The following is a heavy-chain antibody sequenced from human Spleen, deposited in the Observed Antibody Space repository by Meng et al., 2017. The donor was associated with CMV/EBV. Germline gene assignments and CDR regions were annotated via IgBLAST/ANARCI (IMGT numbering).Heavy chain of an antibody. CDR3: ARGSSGWPFDY. CDR2: IYYSGST. V-gene: IGHV4-39*07. D-gene: IGHD6-19*01. J-gene: IGHJ4*02. Sequence: SETLSLTCTVSGGSISSGSYFWGWIRQPPGKGLEWIGSIYYSGSTFYNPSLNSPVSISIDASKNQFSLKLSSVTAADTAVYYCARGSSGWPFDYWGQGTLVTVSS. CDR1: GGSISSGSYF.